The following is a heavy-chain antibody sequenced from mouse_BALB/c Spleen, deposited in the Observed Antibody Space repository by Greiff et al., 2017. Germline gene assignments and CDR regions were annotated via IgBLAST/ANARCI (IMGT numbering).Heavy chain of an antibody. CDR1: GFAFSSYD. V-gene: IGHV5-12-1*01. J-gene: IGHJ4*01. CDR2: ISSGGGST. D-gene: IGHD2-1*01. Sequence: EVKLVESGGGLVKPGGSLKLSCAASGFAFSSYDMSWVRQTPEKRLEWVAYISSGGGSTYYPDTVKGRFTISRDNAKNTLYLQMSSLKSEDTAMYYCARHYYGNYDAMDYWGQGTSVTVSS. CDR3: ARHYYGNYDAMDY.